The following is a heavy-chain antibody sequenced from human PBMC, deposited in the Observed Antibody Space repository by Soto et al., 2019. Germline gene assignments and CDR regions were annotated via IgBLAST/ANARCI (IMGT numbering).Heavy chain of an antibody. CDR3: ARDYCSSTSCPNWFDP. V-gene: IGHV1-2*02. J-gene: IGHJ5*02. D-gene: IGHD2-2*01. Sequence: QVQLVQSGAEVKKPGASVKVSCKASGYTFTGYYMHWVRQAPGQGLEWMGWINPNSGGTNYAQKFKGRVTMTRDTSISTAYMELSRLRSDDTAVYYCARDYCSSTSCPNWFDPWGQGTLVTVSS. CDR2: INPNSGGT. CDR1: GYTFTGYY.